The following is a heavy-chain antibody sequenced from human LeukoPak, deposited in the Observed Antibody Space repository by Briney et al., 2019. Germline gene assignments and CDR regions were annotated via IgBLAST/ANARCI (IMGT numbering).Heavy chain of an antibody. Sequence: GGSLRLSCDASGFTFSVYAMSWVRQGTGKGLEWVSSITSSGEATYYADSVRGRFTISRDNSRYTLYLQMNSLTAEDTAVYYCAKERPNYYQSNGHYYRRDGDSWGQGTLVTVSS. J-gene: IGHJ5*01. D-gene: IGHD3-22*01. CDR1: GFTFSVYA. CDR3: AKERPNYYQSNGHYYRRDGDS. V-gene: IGHV3-23*01. CDR2: ITSSGEAT.